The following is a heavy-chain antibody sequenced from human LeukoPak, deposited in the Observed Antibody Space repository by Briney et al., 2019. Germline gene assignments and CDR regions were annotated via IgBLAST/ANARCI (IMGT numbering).Heavy chain of an antibody. D-gene: IGHD3-16*01. V-gene: IGHV4-59*04. J-gene: IGHJ5*02. CDR2: IYYTGST. Sequence: SETLSLTCTVSGGSIGSFYWSWIRQPPGKGLEWIGYIYYTGSTYYNPSLKSRVTISVDTSKNQFSLKLNSVTAADTAVYYCARHYGPWGQGTLVTVSS. CDR3: ARHYGP. CDR1: GGSIGSFY.